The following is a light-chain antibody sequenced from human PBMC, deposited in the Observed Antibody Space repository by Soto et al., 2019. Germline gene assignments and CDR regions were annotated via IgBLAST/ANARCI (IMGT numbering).Light chain of an antibody. Sequence: DIQMTQSPSSLSASVGDRVTITCRASQSISSYLNWYQQKPGKAPKLLIYAASSLQSGVPSRFSGSGSGTEFTLNISSLQPEDFAPYYCQQSYSTPLFGPGTKVDIK. CDR2: AAS. CDR1: QSISSY. CDR3: QQSYSTPL. J-gene: IGKJ3*01. V-gene: IGKV1-39*01.